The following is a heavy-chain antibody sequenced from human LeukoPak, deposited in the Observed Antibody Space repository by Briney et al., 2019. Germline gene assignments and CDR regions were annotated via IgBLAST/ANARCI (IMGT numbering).Heavy chain of an antibody. CDR1: GGSISSGGYY. Sequence: SQTLSLTCAVSGGSISSGGYYWSWIRQPPGKGLEWIGEINHSGSTNYNPSLKSRVTISVDTSKNQFSLKLSSVTAADTAVYYCARGQGTVTTHWGQGTLVTVSS. CDR3: ARGQGTVTTH. D-gene: IGHD4-11*01. V-gene: IGHV4-30-2*01. J-gene: IGHJ4*02. CDR2: INHSGST.